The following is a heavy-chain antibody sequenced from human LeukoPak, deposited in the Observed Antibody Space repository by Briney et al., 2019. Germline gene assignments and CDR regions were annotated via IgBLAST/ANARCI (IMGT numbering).Heavy chain of an antibody. CDR2: ISSSSSYI. J-gene: IGHJ4*02. Sequence: PGGSLRLSCAASGFTFSSYSMNWVRQAPGKGLEWVSSISSSSSYIYYADSVKGRFTISRNNAKNSLYLQMNSLRAEDTAVYYCARYGSGSYSADCWGQGTLVTVSS. V-gene: IGHV3-21*01. D-gene: IGHD3-10*01. CDR1: GFTFSSYS. CDR3: ARYGSGSYSADC.